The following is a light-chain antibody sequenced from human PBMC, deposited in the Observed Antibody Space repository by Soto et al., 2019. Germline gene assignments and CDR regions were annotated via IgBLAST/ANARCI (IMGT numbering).Light chain of an antibody. CDR3: VLYMGSGISV. Sequence: QTVVTQAPSFSVSPGGTVTLTCGLSSGSVSTSYYPSWYQQTPGQAPRTLIYNTYTRSSGVPDRFSASILGDKAALTITGAQADDESDYYCVLYMGSGISVFGGGTKLTVL. V-gene: IGLV8-61*01. CDR1: SGSVSTSYY. CDR2: NTY. J-gene: IGLJ2*01.